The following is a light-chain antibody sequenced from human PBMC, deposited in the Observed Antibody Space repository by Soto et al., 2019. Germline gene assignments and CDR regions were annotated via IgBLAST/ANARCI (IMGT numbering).Light chain of an antibody. V-gene: IGLV2-14*01. CDR1: SSDVGGYNY. CDR3: SSYTSSSNGGV. CDR2: DVS. Sequence: QSALTQPASVSGSPGQSITISCTGTSSDVGGYNYVSWYQQHPGKAPKLMIYDVSNRPSGVSNRFSGSKSGNTASLTISGLQAEDEADYYCSSYTSSSNGGVFGPGTKVTVL. J-gene: IGLJ1*01.